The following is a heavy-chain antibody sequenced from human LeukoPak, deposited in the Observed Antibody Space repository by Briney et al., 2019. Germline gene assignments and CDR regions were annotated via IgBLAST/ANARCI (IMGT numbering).Heavy chain of an antibody. CDR2: IYYRST. J-gene: IGHJ4*02. Sequence: PSESLSLTCTVSGGSISSYYWSWIRQPPGKGLEWIGYIYYRSTNYNPSLKSRVTISVDTSKNQFALRLTSVSAADTAVYYCARDRGVMGFDSWGQGTLVTVSS. D-gene: IGHD3-10*01. CDR3: ARDRGVMGFDS. CDR1: GGSISSYY. V-gene: IGHV4-59*01.